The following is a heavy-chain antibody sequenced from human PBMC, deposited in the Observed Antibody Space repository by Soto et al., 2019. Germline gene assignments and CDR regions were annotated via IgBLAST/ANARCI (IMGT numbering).Heavy chain of an antibody. V-gene: IGHV3-30*18. CDR2: ISYDGSNK. J-gene: IGHJ6*02. D-gene: IGHD1-26*01. Sequence: QVQLVESGGGVVQPGRSLRLSCAASGFTFSSYGMHWVRQAPGKGLEWVAVISYDGSNKYYADSVKGRFTISRDNSKNTLYLQMNSLRAEDTAVYYCAKDRPSGSRPDYCGMDVWGQGTTVTVSS. CDR1: GFTFSSYG. CDR3: AKDRPSGSRPDYCGMDV.